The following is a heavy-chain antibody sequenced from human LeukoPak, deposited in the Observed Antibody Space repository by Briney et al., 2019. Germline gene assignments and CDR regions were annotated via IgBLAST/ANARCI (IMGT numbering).Heavy chain of an antibody. CDR2: IKQDGSEK. J-gene: IGHJ3*02. CDR1: GFPFSSYW. Sequence: PGGSLRLSCAASGFPFSSYWMSWVRQAPGKGLEWVANIKQDGSEKYYVDSVKGRFTISRDNAKNSLYLQMNSLRAEDTAVYYCARDLTQGDSSGYSDAFDIWGQGTMVTVSS. CDR3: ARDLTQGDSSGYSDAFDI. V-gene: IGHV3-7*01. D-gene: IGHD3-22*01.